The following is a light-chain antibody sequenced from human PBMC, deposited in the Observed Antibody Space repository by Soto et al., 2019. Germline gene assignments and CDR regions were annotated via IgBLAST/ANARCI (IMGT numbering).Light chain of an antibody. CDR1: SSNIGDNP. J-gene: IGLJ1*01. CDR2: IND. V-gene: IGLV1-44*01. CDR3: AAWDDSLNAL. Sequence: QSVLTQPPSASGTPGQRITRSCSGSSSNIGDNPVNWYQQLPGAAPKLLIYINDQRPSGVPDRFSGSKSGTSASLAISGLQPEDEADYYCAAWDDSLNALFGTGTKVTVL.